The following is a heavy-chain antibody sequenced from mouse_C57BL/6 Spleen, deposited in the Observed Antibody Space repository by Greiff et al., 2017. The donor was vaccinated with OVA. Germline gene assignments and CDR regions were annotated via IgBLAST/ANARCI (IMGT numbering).Heavy chain of an antibody. CDR1: GYAFSSSW. V-gene: IGHV1-82*01. CDR3: ARRAVVATANWDDYYAMDY. CDR2: IYPGDGDT. J-gene: IGHJ4*01. Sequence: QVQLQQSGPELVKPGASVKISCKASGYAFSSSWMNWVKQRPGKGLEWIGRIYPGDGDTNYNGKFKGKATLTADKSSSTAYMQLSSLTSEDSAVYFCARRAVVATANWDDYYAMDYWGQGTSVTVSS. D-gene: IGHD1-1*01.